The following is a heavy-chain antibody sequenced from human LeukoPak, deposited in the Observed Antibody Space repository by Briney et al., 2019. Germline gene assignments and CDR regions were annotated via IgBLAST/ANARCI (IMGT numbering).Heavy chain of an antibody. J-gene: IGHJ6*02. CDR1: GYTFTSYY. CDR2: INPNSGGT. Sequence: ASVKVSCKASGYTFTSYYMHWVRQAPGQGLEWMGWINPNSGGTNYAQKFQGRVTMTRDTSISTAYMELSRLRSDDTAVYYCARELEDIVVVPAAIEAHGMDVWGQGTTVTVSS. V-gene: IGHV1-2*02. D-gene: IGHD2-2*01. CDR3: ARELEDIVVVPAAIEAHGMDV.